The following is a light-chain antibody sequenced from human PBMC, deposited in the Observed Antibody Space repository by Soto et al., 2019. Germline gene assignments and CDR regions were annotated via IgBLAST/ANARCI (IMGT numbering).Light chain of an antibody. Sequence: EIVFTQSPATLSLSPGERVTLSCRASQSVNNYLAWYQQKPCQAPKLLIYDASSRATGIPVRFSAGGSGTDFSLTISSLEPEDFAVYYCQQHYSWPITFGQGTRLEIK. J-gene: IGKJ5*01. CDR2: DAS. CDR3: QQHYSWPIT. CDR1: QSVNNY. V-gene: IGKV3-11*01.